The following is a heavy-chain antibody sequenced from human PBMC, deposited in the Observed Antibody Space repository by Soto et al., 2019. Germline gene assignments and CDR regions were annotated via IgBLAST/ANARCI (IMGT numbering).Heavy chain of an antibody. D-gene: IGHD3-22*01. Sequence: GESLKISCKGSGYTFTSYWIAWVRQMPGKGLEWMGIIYPGNSDTRYSPSFQGQVTLSAEQSINTAYLQWSSLKASDTAMYYCVRPESSGYYPDPWGQGTLVTVSS. CDR3: VRPESSGYYPDP. V-gene: IGHV5-51*01. CDR1: GYTFTSYW. J-gene: IGHJ5*02. CDR2: IYPGNSDT.